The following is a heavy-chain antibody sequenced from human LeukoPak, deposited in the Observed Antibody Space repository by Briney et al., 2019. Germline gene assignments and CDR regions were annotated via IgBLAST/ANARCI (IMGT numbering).Heavy chain of an antibody. CDR1: EFTFSSYG. V-gene: IGHV3-33*01. CDR2: IWYDGSNK. CDR3: ARGYCSGGSCYQFDY. J-gene: IGHJ4*02. Sequence: GGSLRLSCAASEFTFSSYGMHWVRQAPGKGLEWVAVIWYDGSNKYYADSVKGRFTISRDNSKNTLYLQMNSLRAEDTAVYYCARGYCSGGSCYQFDYWGQGTLVTVSS. D-gene: IGHD2-15*01.